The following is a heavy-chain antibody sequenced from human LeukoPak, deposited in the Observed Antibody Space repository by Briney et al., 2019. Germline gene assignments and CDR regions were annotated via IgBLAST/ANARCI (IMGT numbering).Heavy chain of an antibody. J-gene: IGHJ4*02. V-gene: IGHV4-59*01. CDR3: ARDSEYNSGFDY. Sequence: SETLSLTCTVSGGSISSYYWSWIRQAPGKGLEWIGYIYYSGSTNYNPSLKSRVTISVGTSKNKFSLKLNSVTAADTAVYYCARDSEYNSGFDYWGQGTLVTVSS. CDR2: IYYSGST. CDR1: GGSISSYY. D-gene: IGHD1-1*01.